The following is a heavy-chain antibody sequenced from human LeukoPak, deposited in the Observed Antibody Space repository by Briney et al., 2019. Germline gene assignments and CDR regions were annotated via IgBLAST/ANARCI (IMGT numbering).Heavy chain of an antibody. D-gene: IGHD1-20*01. Sequence: SETLSLTCTVSGGSISSGDYHWSWIRQHPGKGLEWIGYIYYSGSNYYNASLKSRITISVDTSKNQFSLNLNSVTAADTAVYYCASGREITATLPYWGQGTLITVSS. CDR3: ASGREITATLPY. V-gene: IGHV4-31*03. CDR1: GGSISSGDYH. CDR2: IYYSGSN. J-gene: IGHJ4*02.